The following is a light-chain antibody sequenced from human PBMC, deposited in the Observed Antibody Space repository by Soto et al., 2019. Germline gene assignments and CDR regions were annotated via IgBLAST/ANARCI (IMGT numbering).Light chain of an antibody. CDR1: QSFSSH. CDR3: QQRSNWPPGYT. V-gene: IGKV3-11*01. J-gene: IGKJ2*01. Sequence: EIVLTQSPATLSLSAGERATLSCRASQSFSSHLAWYQQKPGQAPRLLIYDTFNRATGIPARFDGSGSVTDFTLTISSLEPQDFAVYYCQQRSNWPPGYTFGQGTKVDIK. CDR2: DTF.